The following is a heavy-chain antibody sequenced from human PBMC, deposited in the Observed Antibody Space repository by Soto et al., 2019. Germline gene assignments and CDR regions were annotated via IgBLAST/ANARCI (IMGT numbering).Heavy chain of an antibody. CDR2: ISYDGSNK. J-gene: IGHJ4*02. CDR1: GFTFSSYA. D-gene: IGHD3-3*01. V-gene: IGHV3-30-3*01. Sequence: GGSLRLSCAASGFTFSSYAMHWVRQAPGKGLEWVAVISYDGSNKYYADSVKGRFTISRDNSKNTLYLQMNSLRAEDTAVYYCARGGYEFWSGYYILGNFDYWGQGTLVTVAS. CDR3: ARGGYEFWSGYYILGNFDY.